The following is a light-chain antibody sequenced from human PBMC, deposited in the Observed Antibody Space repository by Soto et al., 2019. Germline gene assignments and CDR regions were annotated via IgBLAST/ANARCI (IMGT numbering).Light chain of an antibody. Sequence: DIQMTQSPSSLSASVGDRVTITCRASQSISSCLKWYQQKPGKAPKLLIYAASSLQSGVPARFSGSGSGTDFTLTISSLQPEDFATYYCQQSYSTPRAFGGGTKVEIK. V-gene: IGKV1-39*01. CDR1: QSISSC. J-gene: IGKJ4*01. CDR2: AAS. CDR3: QQSYSTPRA.